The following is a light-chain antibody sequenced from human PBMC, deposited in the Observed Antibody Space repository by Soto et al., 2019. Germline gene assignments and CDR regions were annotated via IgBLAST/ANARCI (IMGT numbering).Light chain of an antibody. J-gene: IGKJ2*01. CDR3: MQALQTVYT. V-gene: IGKV2-28*01. CDR1: QSLLHSNGYNY. CDR2: LGS. Sequence: DIVMTQSPLSLPVTPGEPASISCRSSQSLLHSNGYNYLDWYLQKPGQSPQLLIYLGSNRASGVPDRFSGSGSGTDFTLKISRVEAEDVGVYYCMQALQTVYTFGQGTKLELK.